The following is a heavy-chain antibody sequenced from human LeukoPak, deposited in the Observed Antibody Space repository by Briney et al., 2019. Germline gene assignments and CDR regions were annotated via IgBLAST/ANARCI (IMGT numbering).Heavy chain of an antibody. D-gene: IGHD3-10*01. J-gene: IGHJ6*03. V-gene: IGHV3-7*01. CDR1: GFSFSSYW. CDR2: IKQDGSEK. Sequence: GGSLRLSCAASGFSFSSYWMSWVRQAPGKGLEWVGNIKQDGSEKYYVDSVKGRFTISRDNAKNSLYLQMNSLRAEDTAVYYCARAAGGSGSYYTTYYYYYYMDVWGKGTTVTVSS. CDR3: ARAAGGSGSYYTTYYYYYYMDV.